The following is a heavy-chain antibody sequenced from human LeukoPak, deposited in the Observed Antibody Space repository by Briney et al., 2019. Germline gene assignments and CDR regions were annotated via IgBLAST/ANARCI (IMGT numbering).Heavy chain of an antibody. CDR2: ISAYNGNT. J-gene: IGHJ4*02. V-gene: IGHV1-18*01. Sequence: ASVKVSCKASGYTFTSYGISWVRQAPGQGREWMGWISAYNGNTNYAQKLQGRVTMTTDTSTSTAYMELRSLGSDDTAVYYCARASSGWYEEDFDYWGQGTLVTVSS. CDR1: GYTFTSYG. D-gene: IGHD6-19*01. CDR3: ARASSGWYEEDFDY.